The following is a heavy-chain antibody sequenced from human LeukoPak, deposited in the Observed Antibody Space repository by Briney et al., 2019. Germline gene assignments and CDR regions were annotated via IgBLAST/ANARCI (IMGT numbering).Heavy chain of an antibody. V-gene: IGHV1-69*06. Sequence: SLKVSCKASGGTFTSYAISWGRQTPGQGLGWMGGIIPIFGTANYAQKFQGRVTITADKSTSRAYMELSSLRSEDTAVYYCARDVEMAALRYWGQGTLVTVSS. CDR1: GGTFTSYA. CDR3: ARDVEMAALRY. J-gene: IGHJ4*02. D-gene: IGHD5-24*01. CDR2: IIPIFGTA.